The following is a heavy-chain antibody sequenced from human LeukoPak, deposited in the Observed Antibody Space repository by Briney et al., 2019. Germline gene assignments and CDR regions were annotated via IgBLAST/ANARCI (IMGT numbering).Heavy chain of an antibody. V-gene: IGHV3-33*01. CDR3: ARDQVDRIWYFDY. Sequence: GRSLRLSCAASGLKFRNYGMHWVRQAPGKGLEWVAVIWYDGSNKYYADSVKGRFTISRDNSKNTLYLQMNSLRDEDTAVYYCARDQVDRIWYFDYWGQGTLVTVSS. J-gene: IGHJ4*02. CDR2: IWYDGSNK. CDR1: GLKFRNYG. D-gene: IGHD1-14*01.